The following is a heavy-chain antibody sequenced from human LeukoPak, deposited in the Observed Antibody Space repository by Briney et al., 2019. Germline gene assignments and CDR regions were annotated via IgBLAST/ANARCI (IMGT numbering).Heavy chain of an antibody. V-gene: IGHV3-21*01. J-gene: IGHJ4*02. Sequence: GGSLRLSCAASGFNLSSYSVNWVRQAPGKGLEWVSSISSSSSYIYYADSVKGRFTISRDNAKNSLYLQMNSLRAEDTAVYYCARDLSSSFDYWGQGTLVTVSS. CDR2: ISSSSSYI. D-gene: IGHD6-13*01. CDR3: ARDLSSSFDY. CDR1: GFNLSSYS.